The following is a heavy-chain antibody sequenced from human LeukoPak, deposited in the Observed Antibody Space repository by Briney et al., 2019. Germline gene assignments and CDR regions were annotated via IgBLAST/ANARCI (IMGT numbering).Heavy chain of an antibody. Sequence: GGSLRLSCATSGFTFSSYSMNWVRQAPGKGLELVSSISSSSSYIYYADSVKGRFTISRDNAKKSLYLQMNSLRADDTAVYYCARGASVVAGNDNXXDIXXXGTXVTVSS. CDR3: ARGASVVAGNDNXXDI. J-gene: IGHJ3*02. CDR2: ISSSSSYI. CDR1: GFTFSSYS. D-gene: IGHD6-19*01. V-gene: IGHV3-21*01.